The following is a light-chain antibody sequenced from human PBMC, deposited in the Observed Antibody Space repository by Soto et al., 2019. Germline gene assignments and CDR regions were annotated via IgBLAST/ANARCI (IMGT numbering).Light chain of an antibody. J-gene: IGKJ1*01. CDR2: AAS. CDR3: QQSYSNLVT. V-gene: IGKV1-39*01. Sequence: DIQMTQSPSSLSASVGDRVTITCRASQSISSYLNWYQQKPGKAPKLLIYAASSLQSGVPSRFSGSGSGTDFTLTISSLQPEDFATYYCQQSYSNLVTFGQGTKV. CDR1: QSISSY.